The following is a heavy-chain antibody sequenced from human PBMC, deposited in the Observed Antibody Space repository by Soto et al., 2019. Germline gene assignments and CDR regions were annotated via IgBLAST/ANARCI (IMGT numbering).Heavy chain of an antibody. V-gene: IGHV3-21*01. CDR3: ARGHIVVLPAASRAYYYGLDV. J-gene: IGHJ6*02. CDR1: GFTFSIYT. D-gene: IGHD2-2*01. Sequence: EVQLVESGGGLVKPGGSLRLSCAASGFTFSIYTMNWVRQAPGKGLEWVSSISPSSDYIYYADSLKGRFTISRDNTKNPLYLQMNSLGVEDTAVYYCARGHIVVLPAASRAYYYGLDVWGQGTTVTVSS. CDR2: ISPSSDYI.